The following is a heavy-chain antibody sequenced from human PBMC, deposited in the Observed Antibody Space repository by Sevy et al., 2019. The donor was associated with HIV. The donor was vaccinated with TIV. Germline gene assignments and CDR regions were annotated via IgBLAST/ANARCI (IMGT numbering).Heavy chain of an antibody. Sequence: GGSLRLSCAASGFTFSNYAMHWVRQAPGKGLEWVAVISYDGSNKYDADSVRGRFTISRDSSKNTLYLQMNSLRPEDTAVYYCARDLEVYGGWEQTSQGMDVWGQGTTVTVSS. CDR2: ISYDGSNK. CDR3: ARDLEVYGGWEQTSQGMDV. J-gene: IGHJ6*02. CDR1: GFTFSNYA. V-gene: IGHV3-30-3*01. D-gene: IGHD1-26*01.